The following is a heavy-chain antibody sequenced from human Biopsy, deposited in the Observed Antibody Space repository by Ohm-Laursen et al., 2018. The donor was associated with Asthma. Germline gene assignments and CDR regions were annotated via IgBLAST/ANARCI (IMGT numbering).Heavy chain of an antibody. Sequence: SLRLSCAASGFTFSSYSMNWVRQAPGKGLEWVSSISSSSSYIYYADSVKGRFTISRDNAKNSLYLQMNSLRAEDTAVYYCARGRYGDYVGWFGPWGQGTLVTVSS. D-gene: IGHD4-17*01. J-gene: IGHJ5*02. CDR3: ARGRYGDYVGWFGP. CDR1: GFTFSSYS. CDR2: ISSSSSYI. V-gene: IGHV3-21*01.